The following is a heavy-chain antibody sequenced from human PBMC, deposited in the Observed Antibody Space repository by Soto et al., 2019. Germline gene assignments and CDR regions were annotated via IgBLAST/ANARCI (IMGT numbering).Heavy chain of an antibody. CDR1: GFTFSSYE. CDR2: ISSSGSTI. J-gene: IGHJ4*02. D-gene: IGHD3-10*01. CDR3: ARDGGFGELLYNDY. V-gene: IGHV3-48*03. Sequence: EVQLVESGGGLVQPGGSLRLSCAASGFTFSSYEMNWVRQAPGKGLEWVSYISSSGSTIYYADSVKGRFTISRDNAKNSLYLQMNSLRAEDTAVYYCARDGGFGELLYNDYWGQGTLVTVSS.